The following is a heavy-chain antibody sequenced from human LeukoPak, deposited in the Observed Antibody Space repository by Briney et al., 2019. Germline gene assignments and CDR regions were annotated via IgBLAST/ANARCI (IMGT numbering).Heavy chain of an antibody. J-gene: IGHJ5*02. V-gene: IGHV4-59*01. CDR2: IYYSGST. CDR3: ARYYYGSGSYYSRLDP. Sequence: SGTLSLTCTVSGGSISPYYWSWIRQPPGKGLEWIGYIYYSGSTNYNPSLKSRVTMSVDTSKNQFSLKLSSVTAADTAVYYCARYYYGSGSYYSRLDPWGQGTLVIVSS. D-gene: IGHD3-10*01. CDR1: GGSISPYY.